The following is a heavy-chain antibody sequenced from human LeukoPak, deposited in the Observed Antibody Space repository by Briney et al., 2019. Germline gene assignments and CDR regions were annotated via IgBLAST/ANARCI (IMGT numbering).Heavy chain of an antibody. Sequence: SQTLSLTCTVSGGSISSGSYYWSWIRQPAGKGLEWIGRIYTSGSTNYNPSLKSRVTISVDTSKNQFSLKLSSVTAADTAVYYCAREQRAYYYYYMDVWGKGTTVTVSS. CDR1: GGSISSGSYY. CDR3: AREQRAYYYYYMDV. V-gene: IGHV4-61*02. CDR2: IYTSGST. J-gene: IGHJ6*03.